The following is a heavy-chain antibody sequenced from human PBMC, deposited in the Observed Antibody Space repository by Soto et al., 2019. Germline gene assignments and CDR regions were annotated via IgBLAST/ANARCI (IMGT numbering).Heavy chain of an antibody. J-gene: IGHJ6*02. CDR3: ARVVTTGYYYYGMDV. D-gene: IGHD4-17*01. CDR1: GGSVSSGSYY. V-gene: IGHV4-31*03. CDR2: IYYSGST. Sequence: SETLSLTCTVSGGSVSSGSYYWSWIRQPPGKGLEWIGYIYYSGSTYYNPSLKSRVTISVDTSKNQFSLKLSSVTAADTAVYYCARVVTTGYYYYGMDVWGQGTTVTVSS.